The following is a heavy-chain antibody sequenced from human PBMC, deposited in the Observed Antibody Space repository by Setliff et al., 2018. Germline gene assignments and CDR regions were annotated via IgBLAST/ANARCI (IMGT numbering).Heavy chain of an antibody. CDR3: VRVEAGYCSSTSCYVVGAFDI. D-gene: IGHD2-2*03. CDR2: IYTSGST. J-gene: IGHJ3*02. V-gene: IGHV4-61*09. Sequence: SETLSLTCSVSGASITSGGFYWTWIRQPAGKGLEWIGYIYTSGSTNYNPSLKSRGTISVDTSRNQFSLKLSSVTAADTAVYYCVRVEAGYCSSTSCYVVGAFDIWGQGTMVTVSS. CDR1: GASITSGGFY.